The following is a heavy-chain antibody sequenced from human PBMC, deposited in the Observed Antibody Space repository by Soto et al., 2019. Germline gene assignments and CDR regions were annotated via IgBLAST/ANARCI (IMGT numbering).Heavy chain of an antibody. J-gene: IGHJ6*02. CDR3: ARGPPTPRLLYGMDV. V-gene: IGHV1-69*06. CDR1: GGTFSSYA. Sequence: SVKVSCKASGGTFSSYAISWVRQAPGQGLEWMGGIIPIFGTANYAQKFQGRVTITADKSTSTAYMELSSLRSEDTAVYYCARGPPTPRLLYGMDVWGQGTTVTVSS. CDR2: IIPIFGTA.